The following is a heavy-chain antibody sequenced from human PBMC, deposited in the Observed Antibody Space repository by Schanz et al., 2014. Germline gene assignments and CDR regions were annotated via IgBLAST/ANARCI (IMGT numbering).Heavy chain of an antibody. CDR1: GFDFSSYG. D-gene: IGHD3-22*01. CDR2: ISYHGSER. V-gene: IGHV3-30*18. Sequence: QVQLVESGGGVVQPGGSLRLSCAASGFDFSSYGMFWVRQAPGKGPEWVAVISYHGSERYYADSVKGRFTISRDNSKNTLYLQMNSLRTEDTAVYFCAKSYDTSGYSGFDYWGQGTLVTVSS. J-gene: IGHJ4*02. CDR3: AKSYDTSGYSGFDY.